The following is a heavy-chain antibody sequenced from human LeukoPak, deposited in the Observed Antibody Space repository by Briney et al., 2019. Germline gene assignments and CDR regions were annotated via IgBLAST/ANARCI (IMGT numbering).Heavy chain of an antibody. CDR1: GFTFSSHG. CDR2: IWYDGSKK. Sequence: GRSLRLSCAASGFTFSSHGMPWVRQAPGKGLEWVALIWYDGSKKYYADSVKGRFTISRDDSKNTLYLQMNSLRAEDTAMYYCAKDLSYGSNWFDPWGQGTLVTVSS. V-gene: IGHV3-33*06. CDR3: AKDLSYGSNWFDP. J-gene: IGHJ5*02. D-gene: IGHD5-18*01.